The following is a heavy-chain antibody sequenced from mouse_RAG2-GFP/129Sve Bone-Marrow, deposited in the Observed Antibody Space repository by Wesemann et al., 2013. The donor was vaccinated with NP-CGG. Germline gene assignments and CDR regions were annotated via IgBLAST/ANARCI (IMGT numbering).Heavy chain of an antibody. CDR2: ISCYNGAT. J-gene: IGHJ2*01. CDR3: ARDGTWAFDY. Sequence: GKSLEWIGYISCYNGATSYNQKFKGKATFTVDTSSSTAYMQFNSLTSEDSAVYYCARDGTWAFDYWGQGTTLTVSS. V-gene: IGHV1S34*01. D-gene: IGHD3-3*01.